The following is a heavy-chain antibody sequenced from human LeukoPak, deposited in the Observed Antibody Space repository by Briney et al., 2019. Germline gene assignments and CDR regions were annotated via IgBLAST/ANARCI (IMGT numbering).Heavy chain of an antibody. CDR3: AGFGELLGY. CDR2: IIPIFGTA. Sequence: GASVKVSCKASGYTFTGYYLHWVRQAPGQGLEWMGRIIPIFGTANYAQKFQGRVTITTDESTSTAYMELSSLRSEDTAVYYCAGFGELLGYWGQGTLVTVSS. D-gene: IGHD3-10*01. V-gene: IGHV1-69*05. CDR1: GYTFTGYY. J-gene: IGHJ4*02.